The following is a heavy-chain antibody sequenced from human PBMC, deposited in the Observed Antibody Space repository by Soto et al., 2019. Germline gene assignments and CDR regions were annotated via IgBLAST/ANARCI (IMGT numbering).Heavy chain of an antibody. D-gene: IGHD1-20*01. CDR1: GGSISSGGYS. CDR3: SSARRAGIPFDP. J-gene: IGHJ5*02. V-gene: IGHV4-30-2*01. Sequence: PSETLSLTCAVSGGSISSGGYSWSWIRQPPGKGLEWIGYIYHSGSTYYNPSLKSRVTISVDRSKNQFSLKLSSVTAADTAVYYCSSARRAGIPFDPWGQGTLVTVSS. CDR2: IYHSGST.